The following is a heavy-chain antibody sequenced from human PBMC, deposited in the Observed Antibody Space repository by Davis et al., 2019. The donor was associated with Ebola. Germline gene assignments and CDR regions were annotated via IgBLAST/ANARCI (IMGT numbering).Heavy chain of an antibody. V-gene: IGHV3-53*05. CDR3: ARVGRVRGVMEDY. D-gene: IGHD3-10*01. CDR2: LYSGGET. J-gene: IGHJ4*02. Sequence: GESLKISCAISGFSVITNYMSWVRQAPGKGLEWIPVLYSGGETYYADSVKGRFTISRDNSKNLLYLQMSSLRGDDTAVYYCARVGRVRGVMEDYWGQGTLVTVSS. CDR1: GFSVITNY.